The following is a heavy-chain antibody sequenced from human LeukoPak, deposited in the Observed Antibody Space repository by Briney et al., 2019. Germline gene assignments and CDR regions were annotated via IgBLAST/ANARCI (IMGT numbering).Heavy chain of an antibody. D-gene: IGHD3-16*01. CDR3: ARDLGHGDYYYYMDV. V-gene: IGHV3-7*01. CDR2: IKQDGSEK. J-gene: IGHJ6*03. Sequence: QPGGSLRLSCAASGFTFSYYCMSWVRQAPGKGLEWVANIKQDGSEKYYVDSVKGRFTISRDNAKNSLYLQMNNLRAEDTAVYYCARDLGHGDYYYYMDVWGKGTTVTVSS. CDR1: GFTFSYYC.